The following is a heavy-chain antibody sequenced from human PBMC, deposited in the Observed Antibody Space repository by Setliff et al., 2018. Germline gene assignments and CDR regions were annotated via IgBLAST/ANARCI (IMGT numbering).Heavy chain of an antibody. CDR2: IYHSGST. J-gene: IGHJ3*02. CDR3: ARDLTYYDFWSGYYSTRAFDI. D-gene: IGHD3-3*01. V-gene: IGHV4-4*02. Sequence: SETLSLTCAVSGGSISSSNWWSWVRQPPGKGLEWIGEIYHSGSTNYNPSLKSRVSISVDKSKNQFSLKLSSVTAADTAVYYCARDLTYYDFWSGYYSTRAFDIWGQGTMVTVSS. CDR1: GGSISSSNW.